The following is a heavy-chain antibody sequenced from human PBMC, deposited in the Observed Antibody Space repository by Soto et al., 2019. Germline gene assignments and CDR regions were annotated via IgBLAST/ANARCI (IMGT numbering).Heavy chain of an antibody. CDR1: GYTFTSYG. CDR3: AGGGGDIVATIGPPGDY. J-gene: IGHJ4*02. V-gene: IGHV1-18*01. Sequence: QVQLVQSGAEVKKPGASVKVSCKASGYTFTSYGISWVRQAPGQGLEWMGWISAYNGNTNYAQKLHGRVTMTTYRAPGTAYGGGRGLGSDDTAGYYWAGGGGDIVATIGPPGDYWGQGTLVTVSS. D-gene: IGHD5-12*01. CDR2: ISAYNGNT.